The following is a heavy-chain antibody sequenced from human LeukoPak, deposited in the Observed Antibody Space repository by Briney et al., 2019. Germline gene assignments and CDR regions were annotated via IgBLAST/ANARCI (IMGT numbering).Heavy chain of an antibody. Sequence: GRSLRLSCAASGFTFSSYAMHWVRQAPGKGLEWVAVISYDGSNKYYADSVKGRFTISRDNSKNTLYLQMNSLRAEDTAVYYCAGVWELYYFDYWGQGTLVTVSS. CDR3: AGVWELYYFDY. CDR1: GFTFSSYA. J-gene: IGHJ4*02. V-gene: IGHV3-30*14. D-gene: IGHD1-26*01. CDR2: ISYDGSNK.